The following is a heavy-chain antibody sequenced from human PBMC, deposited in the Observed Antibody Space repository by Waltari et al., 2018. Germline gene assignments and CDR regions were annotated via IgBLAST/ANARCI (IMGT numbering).Heavy chain of an antibody. V-gene: IGHV6-1*01. Sequence: QVQLQQSGPGLVKPSQTLSLTCAISGDSVSRNSVTWNWIRQSPSRGLEWLGRTYYRSKLYNDYALSVKSRITINPDTSKNQFSLQLKSVTPEDTALYYCTRESDFITAFDIWGQGTMVTVSS. D-gene: IGHD3-10*01. CDR2: TYYRSKLYN. CDR1: GDSVSRNSVT. CDR3: TRESDFITAFDI. J-gene: IGHJ3*02.